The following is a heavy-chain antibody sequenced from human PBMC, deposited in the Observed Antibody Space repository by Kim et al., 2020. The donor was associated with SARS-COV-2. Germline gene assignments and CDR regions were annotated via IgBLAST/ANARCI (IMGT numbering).Heavy chain of an antibody. CDR2: IYYTGTP. D-gene: IGHD3-16*01. CDR3: TRHLDASDPFYTLAY. CDR1: GASIDSLF. J-gene: IGHJ4*02. Sequence: SETLSLTCSVSGASIDSLFWGWVRQTPEKGLEWIASIYYTGTPHYNPSLMSRVAISLDKSRNRFSLRLTSVTAADTATYFCTRHLDASDPFYTLAYWGQGIPVTVSS. V-gene: IGHV4-59*08.